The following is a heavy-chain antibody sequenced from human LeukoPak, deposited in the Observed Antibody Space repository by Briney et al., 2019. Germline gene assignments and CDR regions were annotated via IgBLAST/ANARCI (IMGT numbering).Heavy chain of an antibody. J-gene: IGHJ3*02. Sequence: ASVKVSCKASGYTFTNFYIHWVRQAPGQGLEWMGIINPSGSSTSYAQKFQGRVTMTRDTSTSTVYMELSSLRSEDTAVYYCAGGTTNTKGAFDMWGQGTMVTVSS. CDR2: INPSGSST. CDR3: AGGTTNTKGAFDM. D-gene: IGHD2-8*01. CDR1: GYTFTNFY. V-gene: IGHV1-46*01.